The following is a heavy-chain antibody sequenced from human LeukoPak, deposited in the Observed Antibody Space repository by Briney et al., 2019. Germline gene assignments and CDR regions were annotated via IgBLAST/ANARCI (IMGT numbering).Heavy chain of an antibody. CDR3: ARHGLTDGDYDFDY. V-gene: IGHV5-51*01. CDR1: GYSFTSYW. Sequence: KVSCKASGYSFTSYWIGWVRQMPGKGLEWMGIIYPGDSDTRYSPSFQGQVTISADKSISTAYLQWSSLKASDTAMYYCARHGLTDGDYDFDYWGQGTLVTVSS. D-gene: IGHD4-17*01. J-gene: IGHJ4*02. CDR2: IYPGDSDT.